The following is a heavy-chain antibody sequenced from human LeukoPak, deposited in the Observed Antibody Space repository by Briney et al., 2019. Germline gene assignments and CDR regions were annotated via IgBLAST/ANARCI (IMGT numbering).Heavy chain of an antibody. Sequence: SETLSLTCTVSGYSISSGYYWGWIRQPPGKGLEWIGSIYHSGSTYYNPSLKSRVTISVDTSKNQFSLKLSSVTAADTAVYYCARTPYSYGYPTFFDYWGQGTLVTVSS. V-gene: IGHV4-38-2*02. CDR2: IYHSGST. CDR3: ARTPYSYGYPTFFDY. J-gene: IGHJ4*02. D-gene: IGHD5-18*01. CDR1: GYSISSGYY.